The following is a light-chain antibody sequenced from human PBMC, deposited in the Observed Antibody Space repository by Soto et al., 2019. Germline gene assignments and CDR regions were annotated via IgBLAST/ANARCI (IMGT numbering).Light chain of an antibody. J-gene: IGKJ4*01. CDR1: QTVGRDY. CDR2: GAS. Sequence: EIVLTQSPATLSLSPGERATLSCGASQTVGRDYLAWYQQKPGLAPRLLISGASTRATGIPDRFSGSGSGTEFTLIISRLEPEDFAVYFCQQYATSPLTFGGGTEVEIK. CDR3: QQYATSPLT. V-gene: IGKV3D-20*01.